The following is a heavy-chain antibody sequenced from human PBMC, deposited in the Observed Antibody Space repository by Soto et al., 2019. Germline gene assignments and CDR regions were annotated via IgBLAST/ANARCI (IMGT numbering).Heavy chain of an antibody. CDR1: GFTFYDYA. V-gene: IGHV3-9*01. CDR3: AKDNGDYVWGSYPQGAFDI. D-gene: IGHD3-16*02. CDR2: ISWNSGSI. Sequence: PWGSLRLSCAASGFTFYDYAMHFFRQSPCKCLEWVSGISWNSGSIGYADSVKGRFTISRDNAKNSLYLQMNSLRAEDTALYYCAKDNGDYVWGSYPQGAFDIWGQGTMVTVSS. J-gene: IGHJ3*02.